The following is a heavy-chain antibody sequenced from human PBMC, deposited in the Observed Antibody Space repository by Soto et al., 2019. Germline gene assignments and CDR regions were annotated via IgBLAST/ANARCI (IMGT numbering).Heavy chain of an antibody. D-gene: IGHD6-19*01. J-gene: IGHJ6*02. CDR1: GYTFTIYG. CDR3: AREGLYSSGWSRDYYYYYGMDV. Sequence: GASVKVSCKASGYTFTIYGISWVRQAPGQGLEWMGWISAYNGNTNYAQKLQGRVTMTTDTSTSTAYMELRSLRSDDTAVYYCAREGLYSSGWSRDYYYYYGMDVWGQGTTVTVSS. CDR2: ISAYNGNT. V-gene: IGHV1-18*04.